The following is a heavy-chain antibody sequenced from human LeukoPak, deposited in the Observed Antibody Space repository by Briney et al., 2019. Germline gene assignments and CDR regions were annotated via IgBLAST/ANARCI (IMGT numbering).Heavy chain of an antibody. Sequence: PGGSLRLSCAASGFTFSSYAMSWVRQAPGKGLEWVSAISGSGGSTYYADSVKGRFTISRDNAKNSLYLQMNSLRAEDTAVYYCARDRVGASPHYWGQGTLVTVSS. D-gene: IGHD1-26*01. J-gene: IGHJ4*02. CDR1: GFTFSSYA. CDR2: ISGSGGST. V-gene: IGHV3-23*01. CDR3: ARDRVGASPHY.